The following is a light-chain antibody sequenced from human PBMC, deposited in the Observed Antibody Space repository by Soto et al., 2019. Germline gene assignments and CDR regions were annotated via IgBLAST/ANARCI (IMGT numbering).Light chain of an antibody. CDR2: LEGSGSY. CDR1: SGHSSYI. Sequence: QLVLTQSSSASASLGSSVKLTCTLSSGHSSYIIAWHQQQPGKAPRYLMKLEGSGSYNQGSGVPDRFSGSSSGADRYLTISSLQFEDEADYYCETWDPTTHTVFGGGTKLPVL. V-gene: IGLV4-60*02. CDR3: ETWDPTTHTV. J-gene: IGLJ3*02.